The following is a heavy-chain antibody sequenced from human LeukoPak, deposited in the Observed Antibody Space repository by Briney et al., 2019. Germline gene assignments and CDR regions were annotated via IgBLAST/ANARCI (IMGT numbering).Heavy chain of an antibody. CDR3: ARDGTFDN. Sequence: GGSLRLSCAASGFTFSNYWMHWIRQGPGKELVWVSRISGDGTTTNYADSVKGPFTISRDNAKNTLYLQMNSLRVEDTALYYCARDGTFDNWGQGTLVTVSS. J-gene: IGHJ4*02. D-gene: IGHD6-13*01. V-gene: IGHV3-74*01. CDR2: ISGDGTTT. CDR1: GFTFSNYW.